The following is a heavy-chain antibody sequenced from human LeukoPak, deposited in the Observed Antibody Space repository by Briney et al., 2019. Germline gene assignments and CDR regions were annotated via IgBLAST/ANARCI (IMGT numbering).Heavy chain of an antibody. CDR2: ISSSGSTI. J-gene: IGHJ6*03. CDR1: GFTFSSYE. D-gene: IGHD2-15*01. Sequence: GGSLRLSCAASGFTFSSYEMNWVRQAPGKGLEWVSYISSSGSTIYYADSVKGRFTISRDNSKNTLYLQMNSLRPEDTAVYYCAKDWRRIVVVGPITRHGNYTDVWGKGTTVTISS. CDR3: AKDWRRIVVVGPITRHGNYTDV. V-gene: IGHV3-48*03.